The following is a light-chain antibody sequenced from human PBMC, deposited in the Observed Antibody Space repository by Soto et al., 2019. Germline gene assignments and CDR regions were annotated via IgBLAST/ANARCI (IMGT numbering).Light chain of an antibody. V-gene: IGLV2-23*01. CDR2: EGS. Sequence: QSALTQPASVSGSPGQSITISCTGTSSDVGGYILFSWYQQEPGKAPKLMIYEGSKRPSGVSNRFSGSKSGNTASLTISGLQAEDEAHYYCCSYVGGDTYLIFGGGTQLTVL. CDR3: CSYVGGDTYLI. CDR1: SSDVGGYIL. J-gene: IGLJ2*01.